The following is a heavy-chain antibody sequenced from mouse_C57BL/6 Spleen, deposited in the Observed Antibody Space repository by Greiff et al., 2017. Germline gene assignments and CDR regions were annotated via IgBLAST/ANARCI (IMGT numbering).Heavy chain of an antibody. CDR2: INPSNGGT. CDR3: ASRGTGYAMGY. J-gene: IGHJ4*01. CDR1: GYTFTSYW. V-gene: IGHV1-53*01. D-gene: IGHD2-14*01. Sequence: QVQLQQPGTELVKPGASVKLSCKASGYTFTSYWMHWVKQRPGQGLEWIGNINPSNGGTNYNEKFKSKATLTVDKSSSTAYMQLCRLTSEESAGYYCASRGTGYAMGYWGQGTSVSVSS.